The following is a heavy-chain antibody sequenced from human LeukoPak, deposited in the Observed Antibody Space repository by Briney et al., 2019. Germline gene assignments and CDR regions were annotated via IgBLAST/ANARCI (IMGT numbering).Heavy chain of an antibody. CDR1: GGSFSGYY. CDR2: INYSGST. J-gene: IGHJ5*02. D-gene: IGHD5-12*01. Sequence: PSETLSLTCAVYGGSFSGYYWNWIRQPPGKGLEWIGKINYSGSTNYNSSLKSRVTISADTSKNQFSLNLSSVTAADTAVYYCASRSGYDFNNWFDPWGQGTLVTVSS. CDR3: ASRSGYDFNNWFDP. V-gene: IGHV4-34*01.